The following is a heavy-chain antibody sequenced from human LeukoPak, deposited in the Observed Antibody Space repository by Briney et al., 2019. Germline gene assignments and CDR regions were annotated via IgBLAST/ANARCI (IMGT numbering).Heavy chain of an antibody. Sequence: PGGSLRLSCAASGFTVSSNYMSWVRQAPGKGLEWVSVIYSGGSTYYADSVKGRFTISRDSSKNTLYLQMNSLRAEDTAVYYCAREGSGSYFDYWGQGTLVTVSS. J-gene: IGHJ4*02. V-gene: IGHV3-53*01. CDR1: GFTVSSNY. CDR2: IYSGGST. D-gene: IGHD3-10*01. CDR3: AREGSGSYFDY.